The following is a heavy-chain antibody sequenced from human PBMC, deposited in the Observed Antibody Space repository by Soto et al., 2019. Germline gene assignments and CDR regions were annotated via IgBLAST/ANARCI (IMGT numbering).Heavy chain of an antibody. V-gene: IGHV3-23*01. CDR1: GFTFSSYA. Sequence: EVQLLESGGGLVQPGGSLRLSCAASGFTFSSYAMSWVRQAPGKGLEWVSAISGSGGSTYYADSVKGRFTISRDNSKNTLYLQMNSLRAEDTAVYYCARGWLVLHYFDYWGQGTLVTVSS. J-gene: IGHJ4*02. D-gene: IGHD6-19*01. CDR3: ARGWLVLHYFDY. CDR2: ISGSGGST.